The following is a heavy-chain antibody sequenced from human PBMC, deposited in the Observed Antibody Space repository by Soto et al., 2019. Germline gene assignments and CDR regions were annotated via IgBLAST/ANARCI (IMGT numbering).Heavy chain of an antibody. CDR1: GYTFTTSG. CDR3: SCAADLPYYYYGMHV. CDR2: VSGYNGNT. Sequence: QVQLVQSGGEVKKPGASVKVSCKASGYTFTTSGVSWVRQAPGQGLEWMAWVSGYNGNTKYDEKFNDRVTMTTDTTTSTDYMELRSLTTADTSVYYCSCAADLPYYYYGMHVCGQGTTVIVSS. J-gene: IGHJ6*02. V-gene: IGHV1-18*01.